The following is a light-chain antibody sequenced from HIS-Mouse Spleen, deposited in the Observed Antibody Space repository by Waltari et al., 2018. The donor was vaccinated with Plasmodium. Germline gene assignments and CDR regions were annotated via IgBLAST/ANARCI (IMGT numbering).Light chain of an antibody. Sequence: EIVLTQSPATLSLSPGERATLSCRASQSVSSYLAGYQQKPGQAPRLLIYDASNRATGIPARFSGSGSGTDFALIISSLEPEDFAVYYCQQRSNWPPLTFGGGTKVEIK. J-gene: IGKJ4*01. CDR1: QSVSSY. CDR3: QQRSNWPPLT. CDR2: DAS. V-gene: IGKV3-11*01.